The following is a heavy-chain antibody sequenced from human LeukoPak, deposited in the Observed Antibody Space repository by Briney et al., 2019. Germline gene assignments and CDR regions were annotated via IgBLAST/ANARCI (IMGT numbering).Heavy chain of an antibody. CDR1: GGSISSSSYY. D-gene: IGHD1-14*01. CDR3: AGDQPPVFI. J-gene: IGHJ4*02. V-gene: IGHV4-39*07. CDR2: IYYSGST. Sequence: PSETLSLTCTVSGGSISSSSYYWGWIRQPPGKGLEWIGSIYYSGSTYYNPSLKSRVTISVDTSKNQFSLKLSSVTAADTAVYYCAGDQPPVFIWGQGTLVTVSS.